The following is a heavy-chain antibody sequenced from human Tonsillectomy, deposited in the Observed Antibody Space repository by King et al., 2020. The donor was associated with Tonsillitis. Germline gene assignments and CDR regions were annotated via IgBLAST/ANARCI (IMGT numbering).Heavy chain of an antibody. Sequence: VQLVESGGGLVKPGGSLRLSCAASGFTFSNAWMSWVRQAPGKGLEWVGRIKSKTDGGTTDYAAPVKGRFTISRDDSKNTLYLQMNNLKTEDTAVYYCDTHDYGAYTRPSYYGMDVWGQGTTVTVSS. CDR3: DTHDYGAYTRPSYYGMDV. CDR2: IKSKTDGGTT. D-gene: IGHD4-17*01. V-gene: IGHV3-15*01. CDR1: GFTFSNAW. J-gene: IGHJ6*02.